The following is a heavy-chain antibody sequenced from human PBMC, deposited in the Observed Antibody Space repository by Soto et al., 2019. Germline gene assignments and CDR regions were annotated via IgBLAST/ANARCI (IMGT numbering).Heavy chain of an antibody. Sequence: GGSLRLSCAASGFTFSNYGMHWVRQAPGKGLEWVAVIWYDGSNKYYADSVKGRFTISRDNSKNTLYVQMNSLRAEDTAVYYCARHQVVGTFDYWGQGTLVTVSS. J-gene: IGHJ4*02. D-gene: IGHD2-15*01. CDR2: IWYDGSNK. CDR1: GFTFSNYG. CDR3: ARHQVVGTFDY. V-gene: IGHV3-33*01.